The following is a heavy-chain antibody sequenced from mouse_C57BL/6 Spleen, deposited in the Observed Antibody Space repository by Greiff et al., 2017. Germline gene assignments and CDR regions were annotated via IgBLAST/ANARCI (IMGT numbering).Heavy chain of an antibody. D-gene: IGHD2-4*01. Sequence: VQLQESGPELVKPGASVKISCKASGYSFTSYYIHWVKQRPGQGLEWIGWIYPGSGNTKYNEKFKGKATLTADTSSSTAYMQLSSLTSEDSAVYYCARDYDYDGGAMDYWGQGTSVTVSS. CDR3: ARDYDYDGGAMDY. J-gene: IGHJ4*01. CDR1: GYSFTSYY. V-gene: IGHV1-66*01. CDR2: IYPGSGNT.